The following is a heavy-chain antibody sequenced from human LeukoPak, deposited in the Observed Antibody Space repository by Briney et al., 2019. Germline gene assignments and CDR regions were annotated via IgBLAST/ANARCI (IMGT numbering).Heavy chain of an antibody. CDR3: ARTGITIFGVVITPYYYYMDV. J-gene: IGHJ6*03. V-gene: IGHV3-74*01. CDR1: GFTFSSYW. D-gene: IGHD3-3*01. CDR2: INSDGSST. Sequence: TGGSLRLSCAASGFTFSSYWMHWVRQAPGKGLVWVSRINSDGSSTSYADSVKGRFTISRDNAKNTLYLQMNSLRAEDTAVYYCARTGITIFGVVITPYYYYMDVWGKGTTVTVSS.